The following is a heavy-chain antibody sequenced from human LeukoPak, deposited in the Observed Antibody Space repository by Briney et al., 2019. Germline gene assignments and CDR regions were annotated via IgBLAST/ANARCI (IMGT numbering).Heavy chain of an antibody. Sequence: PSETLSLTCTVSGGSISSSSYSWGWIRQPPGKGLEWIGSIYYSGSTYYNPSLKSRVTISVDTSKNQFSLKLSSVTAADTAVYYCASEFPYYYDSSGYYYYWGQGTLVTVSS. V-gene: IGHV4-39*01. CDR2: IYYSGST. D-gene: IGHD3-22*01. CDR3: ASEFPYYYDSSGYYYY. J-gene: IGHJ4*02. CDR1: GGSISSSSYS.